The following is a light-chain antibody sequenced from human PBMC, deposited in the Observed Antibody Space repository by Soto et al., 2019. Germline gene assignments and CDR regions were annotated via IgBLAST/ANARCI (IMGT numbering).Light chain of an antibody. CDR1: QDIPSS. J-gene: IGKJ1*01. CDR2: GAS. Sequence: VMPQSPATLSVSPGERVTLSCRASQDIPSSLAWYSHQPGQAPRLLIYGASIRATGVPATFSGSGSGTEFTLTISSLQPDDFATYYCQHYNSYSEAFGQGAKVDIK. CDR3: QHYNSYSEA. V-gene: IGKV3-15*01.